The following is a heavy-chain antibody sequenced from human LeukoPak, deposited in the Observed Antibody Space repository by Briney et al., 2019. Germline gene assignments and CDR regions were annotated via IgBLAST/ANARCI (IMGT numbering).Heavy chain of an antibody. Sequence: SETLSLTCTVSGGSISSSSYYWGWIRQPPGKGLEWIGTIYYSGSTYCNPSLKSRVTISVDTSKNQFSLKLSSVTAADTAVYYCASARGLDYGGYNWFDPWGQGTLVTVSS. V-gene: IGHV4-39*07. CDR2: IYYSGST. D-gene: IGHD4-23*01. CDR1: GGSISSSSYY. J-gene: IGHJ5*02. CDR3: ASARGLDYGGYNWFDP.